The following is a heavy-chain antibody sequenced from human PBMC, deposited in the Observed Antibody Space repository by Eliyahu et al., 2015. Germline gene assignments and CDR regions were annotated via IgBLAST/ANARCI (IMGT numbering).Heavy chain of an antibody. CDR2: LHYSGST. CDR1: GGSI. J-gene: IGHJ4*02. CDR3: ARLWLA. D-gene: IGHD6-19*01. V-gene: IGHV4-39*01. Sequence: QLQLQESGPRLVKALETLSLTCTVSGGSIKGLXWIGGLHYSGSTYYNPSLRSRVTISEDTSKNQMFLKMTSVTAADTAVYYCARLWLAWGQGTPVTVSS.